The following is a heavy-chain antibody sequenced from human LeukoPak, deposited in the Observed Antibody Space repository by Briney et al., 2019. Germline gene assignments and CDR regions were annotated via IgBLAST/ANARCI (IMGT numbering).Heavy chain of an antibody. Sequence: GGSLRLSCAASGFTFSSYAMHWVRQAPGKGLEYVSAISSNGGSTYYANSVKGRFTISRDNSKNTLYLQMGSLRAEDMAVYYCARSGDSSGWRHFDYWGQGTLVTVSP. CDR1: GFTFSSYA. CDR2: ISSNGGST. V-gene: IGHV3-64*01. D-gene: IGHD6-19*01. CDR3: ARSGDSSGWRHFDY. J-gene: IGHJ4*02.